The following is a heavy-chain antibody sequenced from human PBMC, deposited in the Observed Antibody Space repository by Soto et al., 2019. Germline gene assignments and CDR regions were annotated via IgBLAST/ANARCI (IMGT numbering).Heavy chain of an antibody. D-gene: IGHD3-9*01. Sequence: QITLKESGPTLAKPTQTLTLSCTFCGFSLSTSGVGVGWIRQPPGKALEWLALIYWDDDKRYSPSLKSRLTITKDTSKNQVVLTMTNMDPVDTSTYYCAHVLRYFDWYLGTVVDPWGQGTLVTVSS. J-gene: IGHJ5*02. CDR2: IYWDDDK. CDR3: AHVLRYFDWYLGTVVDP. V-gene: IGHV2-5*02. CDR1: GFSLSTSGVG.